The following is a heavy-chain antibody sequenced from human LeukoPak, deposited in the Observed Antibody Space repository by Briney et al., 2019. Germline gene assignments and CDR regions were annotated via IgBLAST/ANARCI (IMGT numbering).Heavy chain of an antibody. J-gene: IGHJ6*02. CDR3: AKDGASDGMDV. CDR2: TNPSGGST. D-gene: IGHD3-10*01. Sequence: GASVKVSCKASGNTVTSYYTNWVRQAPGQGLEWMGITNPSGGSTSYAQKFQDRVAMTRDTSTSTVYMELSRLTSEDTAVYYCAKDGASDGMDVWGQGTTVTVSS. CDR1: GNTVTSYY. V-gene: IGHV1-46*01.